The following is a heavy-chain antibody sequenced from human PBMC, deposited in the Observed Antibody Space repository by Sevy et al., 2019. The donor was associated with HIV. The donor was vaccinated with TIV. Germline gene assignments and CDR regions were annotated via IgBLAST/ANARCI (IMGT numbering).Heavy chain of an antibody. J-gene: IGHJ4*02. CDR1: GFIFSNYA. CDR2: MPYDGSNK. D-gene: IGHD3-10*01. CDR3: ARDRAFAELFWYFDY. Sequence: GGSLRLSCAASGFIFSNYAMHWVRQVPGKGLEWVAVMPYDGSNKYYADSVKGRFTISRDNSKNTLYLQMNSLRPDDTAVYYCARDRAFAELFWYFDYWGQGTLVTVSS. V-gene: IGHV3-30-3*01.